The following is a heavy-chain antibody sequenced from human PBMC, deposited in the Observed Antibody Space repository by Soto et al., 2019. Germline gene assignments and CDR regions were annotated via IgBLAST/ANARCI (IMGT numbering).Heavy chain of an antibody. CDR2: IIPMSGAA. CDR1: GGTFSSYG. D-gene: IGHD3-10*01. V-gene: IGHV1-69*13. J-gene: IGHJ3*02. CDR3: ARESYCGSGSYHRDAFDI. Sequence: GASVKVSCKASGGTFSSYGIHWVRQAPGQGLEWMGGIIPMSGAANYAQKFQGRVAISVDESTRAAYMELRSLKSEDTAMYYCARESYCGSGSYHRDAFDIWGQGTKVTVSS.